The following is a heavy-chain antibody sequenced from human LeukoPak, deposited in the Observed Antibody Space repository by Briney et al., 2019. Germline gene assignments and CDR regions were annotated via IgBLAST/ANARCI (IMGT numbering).Heavy chain of an antibody. CDR3: TRLSGD. J-gene: IGHJ4*02. Sequence: GGSLRLPCAASRFTFSGSAMHWVRQASGKGLEWVGRIRSKANSYATAYAASVKGRFTISRDDSKNTAYLQMNSLKTEDTAVYYCTRLSGDWGQGTLVTVSS. V-gene: IGHV3-73*01. D-gene: IGHD7-27*01. CDR1: RFTFSGSA. CDR2: IRSKANSYAT.